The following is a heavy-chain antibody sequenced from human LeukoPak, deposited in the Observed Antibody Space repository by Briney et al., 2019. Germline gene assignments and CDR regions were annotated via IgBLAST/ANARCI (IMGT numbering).Heavy chain of an antibody. J-gene: IGHJ5*02. D-gene: IGHD3-3*01. CDR3: ARDYVGSGYLNWFDP. CDR2: IIPIFGTA. V-gene: IGHV1-69*05. CDR1: GGTFSSYA. Sequence: SVKVSCKASGGTFSSYAISWVRRAPGQGLEWMGGIIPIFGTANYAQKFQGRVTITTDESTSTAYMELSSLRSEDTAVYYCARDYVGSGYLNWFDPWGQGTLVTVSS.